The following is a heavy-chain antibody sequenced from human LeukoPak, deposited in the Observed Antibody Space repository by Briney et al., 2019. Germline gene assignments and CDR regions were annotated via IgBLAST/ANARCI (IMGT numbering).Heavy chain of an antibody. J-gene: IGHJ3*02. Sequence: GGSLRLSCAASGFTFSDYYMSWIRQAPGKGLEWVSSISSSSSYIYYADSVKGRFTISRDNSKNTLYLQMNSLRAEDTAVYYCARERVWFGELANAFDIWGQGTMVTVSS. CDR2: ISSSSSYI. CDR1: GFTFSDYY. CDR3: ARERVWFGELANAFDI. D-gene: IGHD3-10*01. V-gene: IGHV3-11*06.